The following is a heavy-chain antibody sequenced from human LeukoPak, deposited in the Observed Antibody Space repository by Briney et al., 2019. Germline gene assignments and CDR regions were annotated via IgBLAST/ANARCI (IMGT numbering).Heavy chain of an antibody. D-gene: IGHD5-12*01. Sequence: PGGSLRLSCAASGFTFSSYAMSWVRQAPGKGLEWVSAISGSGGSTYYADSVKGRFTISRDNSKNTLYLQMNSLRAEDTAVYYCAKRGYDSGYYYYGMDVWGQGTTVTVSS. CDR2: ISGSGGST. CDR1: GFTFSSYA. V-gene: IGHV3-23*01. J-gene: IGHJ6*02. CDR3: AKRGYDSGYYYYGMDV.